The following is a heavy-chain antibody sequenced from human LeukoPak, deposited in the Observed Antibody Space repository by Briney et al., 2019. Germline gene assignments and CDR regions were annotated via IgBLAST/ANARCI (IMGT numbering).Heavy chain of an antibody. Sequence: GGSLRLSCVASGFTFSRNAMNWVRQAPGKGLEWVSGISSGGISTYYADSVKGRFTISRDNSKNTLYLQMNSLRAEDTAVYYCAKDRRAVAPWGFDYWGQGTLVTVSS. V-gene: IGHV3-23*01. CDR3: AKDRRAVAPWGFDY. J-gene: IGHJ4*02. CDR1: GFTFSRNA. D-gene: IGHD6-19*01. CDR2: ISSGGIST.